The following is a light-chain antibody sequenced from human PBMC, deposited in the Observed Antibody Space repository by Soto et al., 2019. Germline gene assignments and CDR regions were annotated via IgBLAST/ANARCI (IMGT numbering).Light chain of an antibody. CDR3: QQSYSTPLT. J-gene: IGKJ4*01. V-gene: IGKV1-33*01. CDR1: QDIKQY. Sequence: DIQMTQSPSSLSASVGDRITITCQASQDIKQYVNWYQQKPGKAPVLLIFDGSRLEAGAPSRFSGSGLGTEFSFTISSLQPEDFATYYCQQSYSTPLTFGGGTKVEIK. CDR2: DGS.